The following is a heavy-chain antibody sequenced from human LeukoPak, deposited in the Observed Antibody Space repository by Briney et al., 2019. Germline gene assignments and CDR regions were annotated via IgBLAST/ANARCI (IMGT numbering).Heavy chain of an antibody. J-gene: IGHJ4*02. Sequence: GGSLRLSCAASGFTFSSYAMSWVRQAPGKGLEWVSAISGSGGSTYYADSVKGRFTISRDNSKNTVYLQMDSLRAEDTAVYYCVKRRSVVTSRTYFDYWGQGTLVSVSS. CDR2: ISGSGGST. CDR1: GFTFSSYA. CDR3: VKRRSVVTSRTYFDY. D-gene: IGHD2-21*02. V-gene: IGHV3-23*01.